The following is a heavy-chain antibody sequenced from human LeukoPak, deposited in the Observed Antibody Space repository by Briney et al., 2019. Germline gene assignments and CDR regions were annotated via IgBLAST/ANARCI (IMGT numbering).Heavy chain of an antibody. CDR2: IKQDGSEK. Sequence: GGSLRLSCAASGFTFSSYWMSWVRQAPGKGLEWVANIKQDGSEKYYVDSVKGRFTISRDNAKNSLYLQMNSLRAEDTAVYYCAREGWGAVVVPTAYMDVWGKGTTVTISS. D-gene: IGHD2-2*01. J-gene: IGHJ6*03. CDR1: GFTFSSYW. CDR3: AREGWGAVVVPTAYMDV. V-gene: IGHV3-7*03.